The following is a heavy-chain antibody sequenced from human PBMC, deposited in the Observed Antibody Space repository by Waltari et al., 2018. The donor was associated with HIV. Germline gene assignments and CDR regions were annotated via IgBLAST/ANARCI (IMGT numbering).Heavy chain of an antibody. CDR2: ISAYNGNT. CDR1: GYNSTSYG. D-gene: IGHD2-2*01. CDR3: ARVRCSSSSCYSGWFDP. V-gene: IGHV1-18*01. J-gene: IGHJ5*02. Sequence: QIQLVQSGAEVKQPGASVQVACKASGYNSTSYGIRWVRQAPGQGLEWMGWISAYNGNTNYAHKLQGRVTMTTDTSTSTATMELRRLRSDDTAVYYCARVRCSSSSCYSGWFDPWGQGTLVTVTS.